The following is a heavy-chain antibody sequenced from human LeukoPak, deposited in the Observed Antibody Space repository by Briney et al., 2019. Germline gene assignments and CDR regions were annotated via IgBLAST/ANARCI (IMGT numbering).Heavy chain of an antibody. CDR1: GGSISSSSYY. D-gene: IGHD2-15*01. Sequence: SETLSLTCTVSGGSISSSSYYWGWIRQPPGKGLEWIGSIYYSGSTYYNPSLKSRVTISVDTSKNQFSLKLSSVTAADTAVYYCARERGVYCSGGDCYFFDYWGQGALVTVSS. CDR2: IYYSGST. CDR3: ARERGVYCSGGDCYFFDY. J-gene: IGHJ4*02. V-gene: IGHV4-39*07.